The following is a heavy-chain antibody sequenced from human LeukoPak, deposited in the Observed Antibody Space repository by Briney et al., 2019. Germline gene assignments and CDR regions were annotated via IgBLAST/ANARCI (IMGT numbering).Heavy chain of an antibody. Sequence: ASVKVSCKASGYTFSSYRISWVRQAPGQGLEWLGYISAYNGNTNYAQKVQGRITMTTDTSKSTAYMEMRSLRSDDTAVYYCARDCSGSSCYWIHWGQGTLVTVSS. J-gene: IGHJ4*02. V-gene: IGHV1-18*01. CDR3: ARDCSGSSCYWIH. CDR2: ISAYNGNT. CDR1: GYTFSSYR. D-gene: IGHD2-15*01.